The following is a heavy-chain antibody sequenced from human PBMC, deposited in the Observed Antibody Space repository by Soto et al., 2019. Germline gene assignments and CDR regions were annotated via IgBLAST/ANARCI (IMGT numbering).Heavy chain of an antibody. CDR3: GREVQWSPYFDY. J-gene: IGHJ4*02. CDR1: GFTFSSYA. Sequence: GGSLRLSCAASGFTFSSYAMSWVRQAPGRGLEWVSIISGSGDNTFYADFAKGRLTISRDNPKNTLYLQMNSLRPEDTGVYYYGREVQWSPYFDYGGQETLVTVS. V-gene: IGHV3-23*01. D-gene: IGHD1-1*01. CDR2: ISGSGDNT.